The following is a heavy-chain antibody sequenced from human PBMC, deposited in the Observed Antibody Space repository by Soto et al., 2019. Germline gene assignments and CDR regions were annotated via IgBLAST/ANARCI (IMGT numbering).Heavy chain of an antibody. CDR2: ISANGGIT. V-gene: IGHV3-23*01. CDR3: AKDKYIDSVRKVWFFDY. Sequence: ELQLLESGGGLVKPGGSLRLSCAASGFTVSKYAMSWVRLAPGKGLEWVSSISANGGITDYADSVKGRFTISRDNFQNILSLQMDSLRGDDTALYFCAKDKYIDSVRKVWFFDYWGRGTLVTVSS. J-gene: IGHJ2*01. D-gene: IGHD3-9*01. CDR1: GFTVSKYA.